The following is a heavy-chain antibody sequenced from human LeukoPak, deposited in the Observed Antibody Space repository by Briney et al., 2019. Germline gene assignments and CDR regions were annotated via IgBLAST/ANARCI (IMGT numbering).Heavy chain of an antibody. V-gene: IGHV3-23*01. Sequence: PGGSLRLSRATSGFTFSSYAMSWVRQAPGKGLEWVSAISGSGGSTYYADSVKGRFTISRDNSKNTLYLQMNSLRAEDTAVYYCAKVRYSSRSLDYWGQGTLVTVSS. CDR1: GFTFSSYA. CDR2: ISGSGGST. D-gene: IGHD3-9*01. CDR3: AKVRYSSRSLDY. J-gene: IGHJ4*02.